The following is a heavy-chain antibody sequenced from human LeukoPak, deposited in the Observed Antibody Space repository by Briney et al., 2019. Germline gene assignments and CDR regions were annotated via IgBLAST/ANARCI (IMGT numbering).Heavy chain of an antibody. CDR3: ARGYGDYVLDY. J-gene: IGHJ4*02. D-gene: IGHD4-17*01. CDR2: INHSGST. CDR1: GGSFSGYY. Sequence: SETLSLTCAVYGGSFSGYYWSWIRQPPGKGLEWIGEINHSGSTNYNPSLKSRVTISVDTSKNPFSLQLSPVTAADTAVYYCARGYGDYVLDYWGQGTLVTVSS. V-gene: IGHV4-34*01.